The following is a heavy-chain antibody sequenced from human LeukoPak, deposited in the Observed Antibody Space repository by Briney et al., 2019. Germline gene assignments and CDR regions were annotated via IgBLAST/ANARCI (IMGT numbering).Heavy chain of an antibody. CDR1: GFTFSNAW. V-gene: IGHV3-15*01. CDR2: IKSKTDGGTV. CDR3: TTGVRDSSGYYNFDY. D-gene: IGHD3-22*01. J-gene: IGHJ4*02. Sequence: GGSLRLSCAASGFTFSNAWMNWVRQSPGKGLEWVGRIKSKTDGGTVDYGAPVKGRFTISRDDSKNTLFLQMNSLKAEDTAMYHCTTGVRDSSGYYNFDYWGQGTLVTVSS.